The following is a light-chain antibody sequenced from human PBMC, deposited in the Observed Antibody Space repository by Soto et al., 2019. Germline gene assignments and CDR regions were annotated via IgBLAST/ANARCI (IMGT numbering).Light chain of an antibody. CDR3: SSYTTRRTVM. J-gene: IGLJ3*02. V-gene: IGLV2-14*01. CDR2: EVS. Sequence: QSVLTQPASVSGSPGQSITISCTGSSSDIGGYIFVSWYQQHPGKGPELLIYEVSNRPSGVSSRFSGSKTGNTASLTITGLRAEDQGNYYCSSYTTRRTVMFGGGTQLTVL. CDR1: SSDIGGYIF.